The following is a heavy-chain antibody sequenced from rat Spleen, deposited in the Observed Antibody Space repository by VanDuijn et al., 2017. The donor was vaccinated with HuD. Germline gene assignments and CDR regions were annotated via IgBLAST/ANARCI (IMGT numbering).Heavy chain of an antibody. Sequence: EVQLVESGGGLVQPGRSMTLSCAALGFTFSNYYMAWVRQAPTKGLAWVASISTGGGNTYYRESVKGRFTISRDNAKSTLYLQMDSLRSEDTATYYCARHWGYWGQGVTVTVSS. J-gene: IGHJ2*01. CDR2: ISTGGGNT. V-gene: IGHV5-25*01. CDR1: GFTFSNYY. D-gene: IGHD4-6*01. CDR3: ARHWGY.